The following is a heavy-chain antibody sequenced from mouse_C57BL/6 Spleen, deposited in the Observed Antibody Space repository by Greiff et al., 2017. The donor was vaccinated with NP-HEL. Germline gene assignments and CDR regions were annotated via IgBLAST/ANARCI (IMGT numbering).Heavy chain of an antibody. D-gene: IGHD1-1*01. CDR3: AREGVYYYGSSYFFDY. J-gene: IGHJ2*01. CDR1: GYTFTDYN. Sequence: VQLQQSGPELVKPGASVKMSCKASGYTFTDYNMHWVKQSHGKSLEWIGYINPNNGGTSYNQKFKGKATLTVNKSSSTAYMELRSLTSEDSAVYYCAREGVYYYGSSYFFDYGGQGTTLTVSS. V-gene: IGHV1-22*01. CDR2: INPNNGGT.